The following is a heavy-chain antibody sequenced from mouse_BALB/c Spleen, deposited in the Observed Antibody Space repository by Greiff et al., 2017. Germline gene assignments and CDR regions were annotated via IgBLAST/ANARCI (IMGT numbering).Heavy chain of an antibody. V-gene: IGHV14-4*02. J-gene: IGHJ1*01. D-gene: IGHD2-2*01. CDR3: NAMVWGGYFDD. CDR1: GFNITDYY. CDR2: IDPEDGDN. Sequence: VHVKQSGAELVRPGASVKLSCTASGFNITDYYMHWVKQRPEQGLEWIGWIDPEDGDNESAPKFPGKATMTADTSTNTAYLQLSSLTAEDTAVYDCNAMVWGGYFDDWGEGTTVTVSS.